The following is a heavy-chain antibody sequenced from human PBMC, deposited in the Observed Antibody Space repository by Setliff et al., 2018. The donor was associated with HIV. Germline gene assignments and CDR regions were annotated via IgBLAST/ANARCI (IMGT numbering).Heavy chain of an antibody. CDR1: GGSVSSDKFY. V-gene: IGHV4-61*01. Sequence: SETLSLTCSVSGGSVSSDKFYWTWIRQPAGKGLEWIGHFYTSGNIHYSPSLKSRVTISMDTSKNQFFLNLTSVTAADTAVYYCARGSHASFWTGYGEMYFYPWGQGTQVTVAA. D-gene: IGHD3-3*01. CDR2: FYTSGNI. J-gene: IGHJ5*02. CDR3: ARGSHASFWTGYGEMYFYP.